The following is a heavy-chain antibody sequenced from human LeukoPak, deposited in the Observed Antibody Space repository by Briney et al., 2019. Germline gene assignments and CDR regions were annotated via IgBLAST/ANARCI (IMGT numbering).Heavy chain of an antibody. V-gene: IGHV3-21*01. CDR1: GFTFSSYS. Sequence: GGSLRLSCAASGFTFSSYSMNWVRQAPGKGLEWVSSISSSSSYIYYADSVKGRFTISRDNAKNSLYLQMNRLRAEDTAVYYCARSGEMTNRDAFDIWGQGTMVTVSS. D-gene: IGHD1-14*01. CDR2: ISSSSSYI. J-gene: IGHJ3*02. CDR3: ARSGEMTNRDAFDI.